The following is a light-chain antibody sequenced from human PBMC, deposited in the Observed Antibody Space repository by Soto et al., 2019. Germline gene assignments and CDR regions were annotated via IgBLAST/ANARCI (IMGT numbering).Light chain of an antibody. CDR1: QRMSLF. CDR2: SAS. J-gene: IGKJ1*01. V-gene: IGKV1-39*01. CDR3: QQSYNLPWT. Sequence: IEMTQSPSSLSASLGDRITLTCRASQRMSLFLNWYQQKPGKAPKLLIYSASTLQSGVPSRFSGSGSGPDFTLTIASLQPEDSATYYCQQSYNLPWTFGPGTKVDI.